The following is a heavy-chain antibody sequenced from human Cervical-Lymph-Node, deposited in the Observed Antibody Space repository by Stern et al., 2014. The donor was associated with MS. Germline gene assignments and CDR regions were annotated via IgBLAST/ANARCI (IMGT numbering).Heavy chain of an antibody. CDR2: MNPDSGDT. Sequence: QVQLGQSGAEVRKPGASVKVSCKASGYTFTSDDINWVRQAPGQGLEWMGWMNPDSGDTGFAQKFQGRVTITRDTSITTAFMELSNLRSNDTAIYYCTKAWDSWGPGTLIIVSS. V-gene: IGHV1-8*01. J-gene: IGHJ5*01. CDR3: TKAWDS. CDR1: GYTFTSDD.